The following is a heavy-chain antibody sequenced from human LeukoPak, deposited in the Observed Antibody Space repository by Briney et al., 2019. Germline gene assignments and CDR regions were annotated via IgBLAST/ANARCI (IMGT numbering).Heavy chain of an antibody. CDR3: ARDPGDYYGSGSLHWFDP. J-gene: IGHJ5*02. CDR2: ISAYNGNT. CDR1: GYTFTSYG. V-gene: IGHV1-18*01. D-gene: IGHD3-10*01. Sequence: ASVKVSCKASGYTFTSYGISWVRQAPGQGLEWMGWISAYNGNTNYAQKFQGRVTITRDTSASTAYMELRSLRSDDTAVYYCARDPGDYYGSGSLHWFDPWGQGTLVTVSS.